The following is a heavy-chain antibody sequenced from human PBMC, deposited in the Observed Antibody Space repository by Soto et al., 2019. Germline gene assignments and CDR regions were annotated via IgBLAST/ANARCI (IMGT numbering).Heavy chain of an antibody. CDR1: GGSISSGDYY. D-gene: IGHD6-13*01. Sequence: SETLSLTCTVSGGSISSGDYYWSWIRQSPGKGLEWIGYIYYSGSTYYNPSLKSRVTISVDTSKNQFSLKLSSVTAADTAVYYCARDLQYSSSWYDWFDPWGQGTLVTVSS. V-gene: IGHV4-30-4*01. CDR2: IYYSGST. CDR3: ARDLQYSSSWYDWFDP. J-gene: IGHJ5*02.